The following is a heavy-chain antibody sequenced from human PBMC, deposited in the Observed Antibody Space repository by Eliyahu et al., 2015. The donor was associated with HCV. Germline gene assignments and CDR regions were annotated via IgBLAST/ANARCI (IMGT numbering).Heavy chain of an antibody. CDR2: ISTSGSTI. D-gene: IGHD6-19*01. CDR3: ARARWLDRGRHFDY. V-gene: IGHV3-48*03. CDR1: GFTFSSFE. Sequence: EVQLVESGGGLVQPGGSLRLSCAASGFTFSSFEMNWVRQAPGRGLEWVSYISTSGSTIYYADSVKGRFTISRDNAKNSLFLQMNSLRAEDTAVYYCARARWLDRGRHFDYWGQGTLVTVSS. J-gene: IGHJ4*02.